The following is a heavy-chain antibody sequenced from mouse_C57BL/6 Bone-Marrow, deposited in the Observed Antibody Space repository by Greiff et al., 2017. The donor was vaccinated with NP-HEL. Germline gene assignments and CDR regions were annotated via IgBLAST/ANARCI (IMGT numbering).Heavy chain of an antibody. J-gene: IGHJ4*01. V-gene: IGHV1-64*01. D-gene: IGHD3-2*02. Sequence: VQLQQPGAELVKPGASVKLSCKASGYTFTSYWMHWVKQRPGQGLEWIGMIHPNSGSTNYNEKFRSKATLTVDKSSSTAYMPLSSLTSEDSAVYYCARVGYLYYYAMDYWGQGTSVTVSS. CDR3: ARVGYLYYYAMDY. CDR2: IHPNSGST. CDR1: GYTFTSYW.